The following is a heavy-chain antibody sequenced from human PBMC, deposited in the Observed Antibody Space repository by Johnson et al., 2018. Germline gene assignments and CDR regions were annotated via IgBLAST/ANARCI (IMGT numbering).Heavy chain of an antibody. CDR1: GFTFSSYG. J-gene: IGHJ6*02. V-gene: IGHV3-30*18. CDR2: ISYDGSNT. CDR3: AKAVEKYYYYGMDV. Sequence: VQLLESGGGVVQPGRSLRLSCAASGFTFSSYGMNWVRQGPGKGLEWVAVISYDGSNTYYADSVKGRFTISRDNSKNTLYPQMNSLRAEDTAGYYGAKAVEKYYYYGMDVWCQGTTVTVSS.